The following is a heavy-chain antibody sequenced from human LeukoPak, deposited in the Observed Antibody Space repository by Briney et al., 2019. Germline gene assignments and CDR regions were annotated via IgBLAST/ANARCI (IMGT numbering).Heavy chain of an antibody. CDR3: ARAGRRVLWFGELPSPDV. CDR1: GGSISSSSYY. J-gene: IGHJ6*04. D-gene: IGHD3-10*01. V-gene: IGHV4-39*07. CDR2: MYSSGRT. Sequence: PSETLSLTCSVSGGSISSSSYYWGWIRQPPGKGLEWIGSMYSSGRTYHNPSLKSRVTISVDTSKNQFSLKLSSVTAADTAVYYCARAGRRVLWFGELPSPDVWGKGTTVTVSS.